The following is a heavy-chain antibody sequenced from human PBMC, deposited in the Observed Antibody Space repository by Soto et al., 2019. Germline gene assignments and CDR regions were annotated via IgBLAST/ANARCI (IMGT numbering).Heavy chain of an antibody. CDR3: AGDSVQGVEPTPNWFDP. CDR2: IIPIFGTA. V-gene: IGHV1-69*12. Sequence: QVQLVQSGAEVKKPGSSVKVSCKASGGTFSSYAISWVRQAPGQGLELMGGIIPIFGTANYAQKFQGRVTITADESTSTAYMELGSLRSEDTAVYYCAGDSVQGVEPTPNWFDPWGQGTLVTVSS. J-gene: IGHJ5*02. D-gene: IGHD1-1*01. CDR1: GGTFSSYA.